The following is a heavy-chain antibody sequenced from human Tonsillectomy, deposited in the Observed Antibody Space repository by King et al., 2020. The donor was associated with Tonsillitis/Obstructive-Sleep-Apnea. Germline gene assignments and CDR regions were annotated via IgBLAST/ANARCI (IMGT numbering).Heavy chain of an antibody. J-gene: IGHJ3*01. CDR2: IIPILGIA. CDR1: GGTFSSYV. CDR3: AREVDTYYAFDL. Sequence: AQLVQSGAEVKNPGSSVKVSCKASGGTFSSYVISWVRQAPGQGLEWMGRIIPILGIANYAQRFQGRVTFTADKSTGTAYMELSSLRSEDTAVFYCAREVDTYYAFDLWGQGAMVTVSS. D-gene: IGHD5-18*01. V-gene: IGHV1-69*09.